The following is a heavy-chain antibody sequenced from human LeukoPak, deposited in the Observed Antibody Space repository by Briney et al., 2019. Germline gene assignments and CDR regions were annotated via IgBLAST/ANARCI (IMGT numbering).Heavy chain of an antibody. V-gene: IGHV4-34*01. CDR1: GGSFSGYY. CDR2: INHSGST. D-gene: IGHD3-3*01. CDR3: ARGSGTIFGVVNPNDYYYYYGMDV. J-gene: IGHJ6*02. Sequence: SETLSLTCAVYGGSFSGYYWSWIRQPPGKGLEWIGEINHSGSTNYNPSLKSRVTISVDTSKNQFSLKLSSVTAADTAVYYCARGSGTIFGVVNPNDYYYYYGMDVWGQGTTVTVSS.